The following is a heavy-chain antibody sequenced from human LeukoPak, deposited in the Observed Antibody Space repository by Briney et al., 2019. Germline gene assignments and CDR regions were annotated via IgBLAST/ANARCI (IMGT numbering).Heavy chain of an antibody. CDR3: AREYCSSTSCYPWD. CDR1: GFTFSSYG. Sequence: GRSLRVSCAASGFTFSSYGMHWVRQAPGKGLEWVAVIWYDGSNKYYADSVKGRFTISRDNSKNTLYLQMNSLRAEDTAVYYCAREYCSSTSCYPWDWGQGTLVTVSS. CDR2: IWYDGSNK. V-gene: IGHV3-33*01. D-gene: IGHD2-2*01. J-gene: IGHJ4*02.